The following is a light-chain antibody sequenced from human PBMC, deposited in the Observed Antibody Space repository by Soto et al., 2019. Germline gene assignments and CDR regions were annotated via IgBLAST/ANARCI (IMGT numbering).Light chain of an antibody. J-gene: IGKJ1*01. V-gene: IGKV4-1*01. CDR2: WAS. Sequence: DIVMTQSPDSLAVSLGERATINCKSSQSVLYSPNSKNSLAWYQQKPGQPPKLFIYWASIRESGVPDRFSGSGSGTDFTLTISSLQAEDVSVYYCQQYYRTPPTFGQGTKVDIK. CDR1: QSVLYSPNSKNS. CDR3: QQYYRTPPT.